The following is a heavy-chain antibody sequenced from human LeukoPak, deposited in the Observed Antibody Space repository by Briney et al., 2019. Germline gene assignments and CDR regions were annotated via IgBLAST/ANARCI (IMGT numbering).Heavy chain of an antibody. CDR1: GFTFSNYE. D-gene: IGHD1-14*01. Sequence: GRSLRLSCEASGFTFSNYEMNWVRQAPGKGLECVSYISSSSSYIYYADSVKGRFTISRDNAKNSLYLQMNSLRAEDTAVYYCARDSEPLGYWGQGTLVTVSS. J-gene: IGHJ4*02. CDR2: ISSSSSYI. V-gene: IGHV3-21*05. CDR3: ARDSEPLGY.